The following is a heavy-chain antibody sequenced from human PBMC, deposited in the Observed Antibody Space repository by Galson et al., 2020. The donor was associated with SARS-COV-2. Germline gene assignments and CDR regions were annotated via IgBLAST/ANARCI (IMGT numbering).Heavy chain of an antibody. CDR2: ISAYNGNT. V-gene: IGHV1-18*01. CDR1: GYTFTSYG. Sequence: ASVKVSCKASGYTFTSYGISWVRQAPGQGLEWMGWISAYNGNTNYAQKLQGRVTMTTDTSTSTAYMERRSLRSDDTAVYYCARDTNVDYYDSSEAPNWFDPWGQGTLVTVSS. J-gene: IGHJ5*02. D-gene: IGHD3-22*01. CDR3: ARDTNVDYYDSSEAPNWFDP.